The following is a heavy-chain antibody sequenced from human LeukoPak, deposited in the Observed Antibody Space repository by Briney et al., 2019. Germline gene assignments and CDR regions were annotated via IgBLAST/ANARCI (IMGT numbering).Heavy chain of an antibody. D-gene: IGHD1-1*01. CDR1: GVASRNAW. CDR3: TSTLGY. Sequence: GRSLRPSCAASGVASRNAWTTWGREAPGKGLEWVGRIKTKTDGGATDYAAPVKGRVTISRDDSKNTLYLQMNSLKTEDTAVYYCTSTLGYWGQGTLVTVSS. CDR2: IKTKTDGGAT. V-gene: IGHV3-15*01. J-gene: IGHJ4*02.